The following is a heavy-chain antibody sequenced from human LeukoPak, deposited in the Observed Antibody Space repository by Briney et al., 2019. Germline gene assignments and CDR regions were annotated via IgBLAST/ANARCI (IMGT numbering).Heavy chain of an antibody. CDR1: GFTFSYYE. CDR3: ASRYCSGGSCIFDYGLDV. V-gene: IGHV3-48*03. J-gene: IGHJ6*02. D-gene: IGHD2-15*01. CDR2: ISGGGSTI. Sequence: GGSLRLSCAASGFTFSYYEMNWVRQAPGKGLGWVSYISGGGSTIYYADSVKGRFTLSRDNAKNSLYLQMNSLRAEDTAVYYCASRYCSGGSCIFDYGLDVWGQGTTVTVSS.